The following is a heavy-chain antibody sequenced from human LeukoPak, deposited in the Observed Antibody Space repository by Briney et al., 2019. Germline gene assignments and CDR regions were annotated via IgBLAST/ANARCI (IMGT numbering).Heavy chain of an antibody. Sequence: PSETLSLTCTVSGGSVSSDSYYWSWIQQPPGKVLEWIGYIYYSGNTNYNPSLKSRVTISVDTSKNQFSLKLSSVTAADTAVYYCATRPPGESYVPYFDYWGQGTPVTVPS. J-gene: IGHJ4*02. V-gene: IGHV4-61*01. CDR1: GGSVSSDSYY. D-gene: IGHD2-2*01. CDR3: ATRPPGESYVPYFDY. CDR2: IYYSGNT.